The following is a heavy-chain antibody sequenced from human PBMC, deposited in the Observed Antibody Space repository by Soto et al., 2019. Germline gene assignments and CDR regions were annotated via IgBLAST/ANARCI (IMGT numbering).Heavy chain of an antibody. D-gene: IGHD2-21*01. Sequence: EVHLLESGGDLVQPGGSLRLSCVASGFIFSDYPMTWVRQAPGKGLEWVSTIGVSGADTYYADSVKGRFTITRDNSKNAVYVQMKSLRAEDTAVYYCAKRAETGVWWFFDHWGQGAVVAVSS. CDR1: GFIFSDYP. V-gene: IGHV3-23*01. CDR2: IGVSGADT. CDR3: AKRAETGVWWFFDH. J-gene: IGHJ4*02.